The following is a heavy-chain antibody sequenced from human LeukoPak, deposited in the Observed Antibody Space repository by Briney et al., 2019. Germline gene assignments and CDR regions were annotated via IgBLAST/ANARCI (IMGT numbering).Heavy chain of an antibody. V-gene: IGHV4-59*11. CDR1: GGSISSHY. J-gene: IGHJ4*02. CDR2: IYYSGST. Sequence: PSETLSLTCTVSGGSISSHYWSWIRQPPGKGLEWIGYIYYSGSTSYNPSLKSRVTISVDTSKNQFSLKLSSVTAADTAVYYCARLSGIVGASHYFDYWGQGTLVTVSS. D-gene: IGHD1-26*01. CDR3: ARLSGIVGASHYFDY.